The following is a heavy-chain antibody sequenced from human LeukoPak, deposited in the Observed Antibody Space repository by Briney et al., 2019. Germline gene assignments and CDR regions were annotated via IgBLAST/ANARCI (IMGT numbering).Heavy chain of an antibody. Sequence: SETLSLTCTVSGGSISSYYWSWIRQPPGKGLEWIGYIYYSGSTNYNPSLESRVTILTDTSKNQFSLKLSSVTAADTAVYYCARQMDRRVIAVAGSRGAFDYWGQGTLVTVSS. V-gene: IGHV4-59*08. CDR2: IYYSGST. J-gene: IGHJ4*02. D-gene: IGHD6-19*01. CDR1: GGSISSYY. CDR3: ARQMDRRVIAVAGSRGAFDY.